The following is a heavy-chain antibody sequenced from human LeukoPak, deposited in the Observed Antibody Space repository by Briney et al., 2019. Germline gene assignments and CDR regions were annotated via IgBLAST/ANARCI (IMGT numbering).Heavy chain of an antibody. CDR2: ISYDGSNK. CDR3: AKGSIVGATSYYYMDV. Sequence: GRSLRLSCAASGFTFSSNAMHWVRQAPGKGLEWVAIISYDGSNKYYADSVKGRFTISRDKSKNTLYLQMNSLRGEDTAVYYCAKGSIVGATSYYYMDVWGKGTTVTISS. V-gene: IGHV3-30*04. J-gene: IGHJ6*03. D-gene: IGHD1-26*01. CDR1: GFTFSSNA.